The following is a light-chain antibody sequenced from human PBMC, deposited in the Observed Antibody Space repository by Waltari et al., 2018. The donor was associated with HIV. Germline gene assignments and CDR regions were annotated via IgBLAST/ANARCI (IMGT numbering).Light chain of an antibody. CDR3: QQSYSTLRT. CDR2: AAS. CDR1: QSISSY. Sequence: DIQMTQSPSSLSASVGDRVTITCRESQSISSYLNWYQQNPGNAPKLLIYAASSLQSGVPSRFSGSGSGTDFTLTISSLQPEDFATYYCQQSYSTLRTFGQGTKVEIK. V-gene: IGKV1-39*01. J-gene: IGKJ1*01.